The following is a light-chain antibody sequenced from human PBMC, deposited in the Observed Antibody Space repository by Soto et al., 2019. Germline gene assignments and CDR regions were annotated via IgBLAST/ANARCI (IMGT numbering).Light chain of an antibody. CDR2: EVS. J-gene: IGLJ2*01. V-gene: IGLV2-23*02. CDR3: CSYAGTSAVV. CDR1: NSDIGSYDL. Sequence: QSALTQPASVSGSPGQSITISCTGTNSDIGSYDLVSWYQQHPGKAPKLMIYEVSKRPSGLSNRFSGSKSGNTASLTISGLQAEDGADYYCCSYAGTSAVVFGGGTKVTVL.